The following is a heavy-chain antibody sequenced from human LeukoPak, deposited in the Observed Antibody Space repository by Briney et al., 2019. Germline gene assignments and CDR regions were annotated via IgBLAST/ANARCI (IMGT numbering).Heavy chain of an antibody. CDR2: ISYDGSNK. V-gene: IGHV3-30-3*01. Sequence: GGSLRLSCAASGFTFSSYAMHWVRQAPGKGLEWGAVISYDGSNKYYADSVKGRFTIYRDNSKNTLYMQMNSLRAEDTAVYYCARALYNHGWFPDYFDSWGQGTLVTVSS. CDR1: GFTFSSYA. CDR3: ARALYNHGWFPDYFDS. D-gene: IGHD6-19*01. J-gene: IGHJ4*02.